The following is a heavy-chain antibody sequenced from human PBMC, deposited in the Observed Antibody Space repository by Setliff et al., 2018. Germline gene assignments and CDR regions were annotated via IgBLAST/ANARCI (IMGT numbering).Heavy chain of an antibody. Sequence: SETLSLTCTVSGGSISSGGYYWSWIRQHPGKGLEWIGYIYYSGSTSYYNPSLKSRVTISVDTSKNQFSLTLSSVTAADTAVYYCARLPNYVWGSPVDYWGQGTLVTVSS. CDR2: IYYSGSTS. D-gene: IGHD3-16*01. CDR1: GGSISSGGYY. J-gene: IGHJ4*02. CDR3: ARLPNYVWGSPVDY. V-gene: IGHV4-31*03.